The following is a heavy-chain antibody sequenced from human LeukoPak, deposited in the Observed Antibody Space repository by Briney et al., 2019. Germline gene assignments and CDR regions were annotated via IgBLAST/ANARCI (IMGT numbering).Heavy chain of an antibody. CDR2: IKGDGIST. CDR3: ARGDLNAFTI. J-gene: IGHJ3*02. CDR1: GFDFSSNW. Sequence: TGGSLRLSCAASGFDFSSNWMHWVRYAPGQGLVWVSRIKGDGISTNYAGSVKRRFTISRDNAKNTVYLHMNSLTGEDTAVYFCARGDLNAFTIWGQGTKVTVSS. D-gene: IGHD2-21*01. V-gene: IGHV3-74*01.